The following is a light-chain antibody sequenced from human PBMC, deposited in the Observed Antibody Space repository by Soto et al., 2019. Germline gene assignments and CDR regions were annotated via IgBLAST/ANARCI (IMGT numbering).Light chain of an antibody. CDR2: EVS. CDR3: SSYTSSSTPHVV. J-gene: IGLJ2*01. CDR1: SSDVGGYNY. V-gene: IGLV2-14*01. Sequence: QSALTQPASVSGSPGQSITISCTGTSSDVGGYNYVSWYQQHPGNAPKLMIYEVSYRPSGVSNRFSGSKSGNTASLTISGLQAEDEADYYCSSYTSSSTPHVVFGGGTKLTVL.